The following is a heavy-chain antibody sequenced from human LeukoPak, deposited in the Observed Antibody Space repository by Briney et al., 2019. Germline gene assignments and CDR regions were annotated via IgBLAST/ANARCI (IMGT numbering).Heavy chain of an antibody. D-gene: IGHD5-18*01. V-gene: IGHV1-2*02. J-gene: IGHJ4*02. Sequence: ASVKVSCKASGYTFTGYYMHWVRQAPGQGLEWMGWINPNSGGTNYAQKFQGRVTMTRDTSICTAYMELSRLRSDDTAVYYCARDFSSTWIQLWELFDYWGQGTLVTVSS. CDR1: GYTFTGYY. CDR2: INPNSGGT. CDR3: ARDFSSTWIQLWELFDY.